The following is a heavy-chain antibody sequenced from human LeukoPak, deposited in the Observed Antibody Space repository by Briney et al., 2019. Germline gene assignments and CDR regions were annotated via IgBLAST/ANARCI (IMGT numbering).Heavy chain of an antibody. V-gene: IGHV3-20*04. CDR2: INWNGGST. D-gene: IGHD6-19*01. Sequence: GGSLRLSCVASGFTFDDYGMSWVGQAPGKWLKWVSGINWNGGSTGYADYVKGRFTISRDNAKKSLYLQMNSLRAEDTALYYCARGDRSGWYFDYWGQGTLVTVSS. CDR3: ARGDRSGWYFDY. J-gene: IGHJ4*02. CDR1: GFTFDDYG.